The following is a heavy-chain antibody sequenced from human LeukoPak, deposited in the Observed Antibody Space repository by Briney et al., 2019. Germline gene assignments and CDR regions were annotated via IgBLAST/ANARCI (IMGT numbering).Heavy chain of an antibody. J-gene: IGHJ4*02. V-gene: IGHV3-21*01. D-gene: IGHD3-3*01. CDR3: AREDFWSGYPLYYFDY. CDR1: GFTFSSYS. CDR2: ISSSSSYI. Sequence: PGGSLRLSCAASGFTFSSYSMSWVRQAPGKGLEWVSSISSSSSYIYYADSVKGRFTISRDNAKNSLYLQMNSLRAEDTAVYYCAREDFWSGYPLYYFDYWGQGTLVTVSS.